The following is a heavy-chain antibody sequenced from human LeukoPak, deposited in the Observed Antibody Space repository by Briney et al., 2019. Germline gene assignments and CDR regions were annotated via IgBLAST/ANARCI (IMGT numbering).Heavy chain of an antibody. CDR3: AKSSYDILAGCYYFDY. J-gene: IGHJ4*02. Sequence: SGGSLTLSCAASGFTFSTYAMSWVRQAPGRGLEWVSAISGGAGTTYYADSVKGRFTISRDNSKNTLYLQMSSLRAEDTAVYYCAKSSYDILAGCYYFDYWGQGALVTVSS. CDR2: ISGGAGTT. D-gene: IGHD3-9*01. V-gene: IGHV3-23*01. CDR1: GFTFSTYA.